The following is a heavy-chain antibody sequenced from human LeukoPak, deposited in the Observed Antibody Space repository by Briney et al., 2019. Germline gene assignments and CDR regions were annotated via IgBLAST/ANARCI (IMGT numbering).Heavy chain of an antibody. V-gene: IGHV3-53*01. CDR3: ATYRQIQVPFEF. D-gene: IGHD5-18*01. CDR1: GFTVSSNY. Sequence: SGGSLRLSCAASGFTVSSNYMSWVRQAPGKGLEWVSVIYSGGTTYYADSVKGRFTISRDNSRSTLSLQMDSLRAEDAATYYCATYRQIQVPFEFWGQGTLVTVSS. J-gene: IGHJ4*02. CDR2: IYSGGTT.